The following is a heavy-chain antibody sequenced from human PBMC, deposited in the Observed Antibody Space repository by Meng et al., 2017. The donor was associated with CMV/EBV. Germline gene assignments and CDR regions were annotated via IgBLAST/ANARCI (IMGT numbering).Heavy chain of an antibody. D-gene: IGHD6-25*01. CDR1: GFTFSSYG. CDR3: AKDSDEKSYYYYYGMDV. V-gene: IGHV3-30*02. Sequence: GGSLRLSCAASGFTFSSYGMHWVRQAPGKGLEWVAFIRYDGSNKYYADSVKGRFTISRDNSKNTLYLQMNSLRAEDTAVYCCAKDSDEKSYYYYYGMDVWGQGTTVTVSS. J-gene: IGHJ6*02. CDR2: IRYDGSNK.